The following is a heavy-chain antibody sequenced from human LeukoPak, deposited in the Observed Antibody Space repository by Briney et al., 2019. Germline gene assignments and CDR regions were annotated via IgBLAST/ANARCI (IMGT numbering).Heavy chain of an antibody. J-gene: IGHJ4*02. CDR1: GFTFDDYT. D-gene: IGHD6-19*01. CDR2: ITGDGGRT. CDR3: AREGPIAVAGYFDY. Sequence: GGSLRLPCEASGFTFDDYTMHWVRQARGKGLEWVSLITGDGGRTYFADSVKGRFTISRDNRKNSLYLQMNSLRTDDTALYYCAREGPIAVAGYFDYWGQATLVTVSS. V-gene: IGHV3-43*02.